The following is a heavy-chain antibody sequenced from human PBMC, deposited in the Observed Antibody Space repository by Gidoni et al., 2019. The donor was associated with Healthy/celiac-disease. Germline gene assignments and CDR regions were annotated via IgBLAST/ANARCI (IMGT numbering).Heavy chain of an antibody. J-gene: IGHJ3*02. CDR1: GGTFSSYA. V-gene: IGHV1-69*01. D-gene: IGHD3-22*01. CDR3: ARSYYYDSSGYYLGAFAI. Sequence: QVQLVQSGAEVKKPGSSVKVSCKASGGTFSSYAISWVRQAPGQGLEWMGGIIPIFGTANYAQKFQGRVTITADESTSTAYMELSSLRSEDTAVYYCARSYYYDSSGYYLGAFAIWGQGTMVTVSS. CDR2: IIPIFGTA.